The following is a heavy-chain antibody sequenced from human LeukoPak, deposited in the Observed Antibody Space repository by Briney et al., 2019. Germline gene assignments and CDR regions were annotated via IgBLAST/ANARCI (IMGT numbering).Heavy chain of an antibody. CDR3: ARHLTHSSGYYYVARGFDP. CDR2: INHSGST. D-gene: IGHD3-22*01. CDR1: GGSFSGYY. J-gene: IGHJ5*02. V-gene: IGHV4-34*01. Sequence: SETLSLTCAVYGGSFSGYYWSWIRQPPGKGLEWIGEINHSGSTNYNPSLKSRVTISVDTSKNQFSLKLSSVTAADTAVYYCARHLTHSSGYYYVARGFDPWGQGTLVTVSS.